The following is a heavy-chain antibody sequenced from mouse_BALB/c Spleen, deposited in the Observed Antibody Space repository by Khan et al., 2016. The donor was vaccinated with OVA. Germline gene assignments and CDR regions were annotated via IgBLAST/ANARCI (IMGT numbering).Heavy chain of an antibody. V-gene: IGHV1-84*02. J-gene: IGHJ4*01. CDR2: IYPGSANT. CDR1: GYTFTDYY. D-gene: IGHD6-1*01. CDR3: EGSAFVSTRDASDY. Sequence: QVQLQQSGPELVKPGASVKISCKASGYTFTDYYIKWVKQKPGQGLEWIGWIYPGSANTTYNEKFKGKATLTVDTSSSTAYMQLSSLTSEDTAVYFGEGSAFVSTRDASDYWGQGTSVTVAS.